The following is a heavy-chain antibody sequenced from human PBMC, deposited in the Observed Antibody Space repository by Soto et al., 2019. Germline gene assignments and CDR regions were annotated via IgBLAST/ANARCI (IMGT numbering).Heavy chain of an antibody. J-gene: IGHJ6*02. CDR2: INDFGST. CDR3: ARRRRGITMVRGTYAMDV. V-gene: IGHV4-34*01. CDR1: GESFSGYY. Sequence: QVQLQQWGAGLLKPSETLSLGCAVYGESFSGYYWNWIRQPPGKGLEWIGEINDFGSTNYKPSLASRVNISVDTSKKQFSLRLSSVTAADAAVYYCARRRRGITMVRGTYAMDVWGQGTTVTVSS. D-gene: IGHD3-10*01.